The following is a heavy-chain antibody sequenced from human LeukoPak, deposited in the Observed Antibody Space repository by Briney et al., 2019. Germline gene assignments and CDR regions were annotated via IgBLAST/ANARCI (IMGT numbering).Heavy chain of an antibody. Sequence: PSETLSLACAVSGYSISSGYYWGWIRQPPGKGLEWIGNIYHAETYYNPSLKSRVTISVDTSKNQFSLKLSSVTAADTALYYCASLGISGTTWDWFYPWGQGTLVTVSS. V-gene: IGHV4-38-2*01. D-gene: IGHD1-7*01. CDR3: ASLGISGTTWDWFYP. CDR1: GYSISSGYY. CDR2: IYHAET. J-gene: IGHJ5*02.